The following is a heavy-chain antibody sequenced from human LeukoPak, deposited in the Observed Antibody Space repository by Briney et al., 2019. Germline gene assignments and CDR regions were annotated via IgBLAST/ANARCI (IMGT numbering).Heavy chain of an antibody. CDR3: ARGDGLVDY. CDR1: GFTFSSYS. D-gene: IGHD3-16*01. J-gene: IGHJ4*02. CDR2: ISSSSSYI. V-gene: IGHV3-21*01. Sequence: GGSLRLSCAASGFTFSSYSMNWVRQAPGKGLEWVSSISSSSSYIHYADSVKGRFTISRDNAKNSLYLQMNSLRAEDTAVYYCARGDGLVDYWGQGTLVTVSS.